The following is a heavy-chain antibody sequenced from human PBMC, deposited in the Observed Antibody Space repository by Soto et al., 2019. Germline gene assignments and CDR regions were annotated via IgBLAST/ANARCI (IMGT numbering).Heavy chain of an antibody. CDR3: ARVSNEYGGNGAFDY. D-gene: IGHD4-17*01. Sequence: HVQLQESGPGQVKPSETLSLTCSVSGGSLSGFPWIWIRQPPGKGLEWVGYIYHTGRSNYNPPLKSRLTISLDMSRNQFSLQLTSVTAADTALYYCARVSNEYGGNGAFDYWGLGTLVTVSS. J-gene: IGHJ4*02. CDR1: GGSLSGFP. V-gene: IGHV4-59*01. CDR2: IYHTGRS.